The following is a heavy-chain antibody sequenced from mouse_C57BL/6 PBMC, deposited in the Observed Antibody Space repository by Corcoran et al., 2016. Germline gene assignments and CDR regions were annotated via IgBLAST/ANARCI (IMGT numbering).Heavy chain of an antibody. CDR1: GYTFTDYY. CDR3: ARRSNSGAWFAY. J-gene: IGHJ3*01. Sequence: QVQLKQSGAELVRPGASVKLSCKASGYTFTDYYINWVKQRPGQGLEWIARIYPGSGNTYYNEKFKGKATLTAEKSSSTAYMQLSSLTSEDSAVYFCARRSNSGAWFAYWGQGTLVTVSA. D-gene: IGHD2-5*01. CDR2: IYPGSGNT. V-gene: IGHV1-76*01.